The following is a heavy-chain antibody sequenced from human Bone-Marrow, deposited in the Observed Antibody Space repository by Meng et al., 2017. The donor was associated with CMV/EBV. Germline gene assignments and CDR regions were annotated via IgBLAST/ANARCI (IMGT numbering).Heavy chain of an antibody. D-gene: IGHD4-23*01. V-gene: IGHV1-69*05. CDR3: ARYTGNSASYYYYGMDV. Sequence: SVKVSCKPSGGTFSSYAISWVRQAPGQGLEWMGGITPVLGAANYAQKFQGRITITTDESTSTAYMELSSLRSEDTAVYYCARYTGNSASYYYYGMDVWGQGTTVTVSS. J-gene: IGHJ6*02. CDR2: ITPVLGAA. CDR1: GGTFSSYA.